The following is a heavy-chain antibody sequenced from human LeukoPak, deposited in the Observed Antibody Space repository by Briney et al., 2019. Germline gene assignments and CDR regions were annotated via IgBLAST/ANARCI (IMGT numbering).Heavy chain of an antibody. CDR2: ISSSSSYI. Sequence: PGGSLRLSCAASGFTFSSYSMNWVRQAPGKGLEWVSSISSSSSYIYYADSVKGRFTISRDNAKNTLYLQMNSLRAEDTAVYYCARGCTNGACPYYYGMDVWGQGTTVTVSS. D-gene: IGHD2-8*01. V-gene: IGHV3-21*04. CDR1: GFTFSSYS. J-gene: IGHJ6*02. CDR3: ARGCTNGACPYYYGMDV.